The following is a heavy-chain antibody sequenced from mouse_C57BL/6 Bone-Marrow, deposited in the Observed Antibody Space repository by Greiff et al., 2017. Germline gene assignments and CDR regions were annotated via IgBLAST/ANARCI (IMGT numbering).Heavy chain of an antibody. J-gene: IGHJ2*01. CDR1: GFNIKDDY. V-gene: IGHV14-4*01. Sequence: VQLKQSGAELVRPGASVKLSCTASGFNIKDDYLHCVKQRPEQSLEWIGWLDPEIGDTEYASKFQGKAPITSDTSSNTAYLQLSSLKSEDTAVYYCSSFDGNYFDFWGQGPPLAVAS. CDR2: LDPEIGDT. CDR3: SSFDGNYFDF. D-gene: IGHD2-3*01.